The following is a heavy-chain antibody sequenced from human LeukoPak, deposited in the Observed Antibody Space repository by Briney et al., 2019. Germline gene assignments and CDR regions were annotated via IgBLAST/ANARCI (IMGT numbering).Heavy chain of an antibody. V-gene: IGHV1-69*13. D-gene: IGHD2-2*01. Sequence: ASVKVSCKASGGTFSSYAISWVRQAPGQGLEWMGGIIPIFGTANYAQKFQGRVTVTADESTSTAYMELSSLRSEDTAVYYCARDFCSTSCNLGYWGQGTLVTVSS. CDR3: ARDFCSTSCNLGY. CDR1: GGTFSSYA. CDR2: IIPIFGTA. J-gene: IGHJ4*02.